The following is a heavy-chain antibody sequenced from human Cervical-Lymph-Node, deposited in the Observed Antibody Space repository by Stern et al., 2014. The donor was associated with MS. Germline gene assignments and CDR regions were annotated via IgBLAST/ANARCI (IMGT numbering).Heavy chain of an antibody. J-gene: IGHJ4*02. CDR1: GYTFTTYC. CDR2: INPSGGNT. Sequence: MQLVESGAEVRKPGASVKVSCKASGYTFTTYCMHWVRRAPGQGLEWMGVINPSGGNTNYAQKFQGRVTMTRDTSTSTVYMELSSLRSEATAMYYCARATFDDSSAYFQYYFDHWGQGTLVTVSS. V-gene: IGHV1-46*03. CDR3: ARATFDDSSAYFQYYFDH. D-gene: IGHD3-22*01.